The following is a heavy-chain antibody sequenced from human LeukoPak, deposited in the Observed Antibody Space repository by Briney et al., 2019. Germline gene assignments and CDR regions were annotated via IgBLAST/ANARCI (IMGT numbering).Heavy chain of an antibody. J-gene: IGHJ4*02. CDR1: GFSFSNYA. CDR2: VTGSGVNT. Sequence: PGGALRLSCADSGFSFSNYAMRWVRQAPGGGLEWASAVTGSGVNTYYADSVRGRFTISRDNSKNTVFLQMNSLRAEDTAVYYCAKWGDYDVLTGYYVSDYWGQGTLVTVSS. D-gene: IGHD3-9*01. V-gene: IGHV3-23*01. CDR3: AKWGDYDVLTGYYVSDY.